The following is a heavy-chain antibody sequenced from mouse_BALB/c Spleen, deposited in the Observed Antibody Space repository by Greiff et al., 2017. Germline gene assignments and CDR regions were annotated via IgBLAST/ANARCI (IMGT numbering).Heavy chain of an antibody. J-gene: IGHJ3*01. Sequence: VKLMESGPGLVAPSQSLSITCTVSGFSLTSYGVHWVRQPPGKGLEWLGVIWAGGSTNYNSALMSRLSISKDNSKSQVFLKMNSLQTDDTAMYYCARAGGNYEAYWGQGTLVTVSA. D-gene: IGHD2-1*01. CDR1: GFSLTSYG. V-gene: IGHV2-9*02. CDR2: IWAGGST. CDR3: ARAGGNYEAY.